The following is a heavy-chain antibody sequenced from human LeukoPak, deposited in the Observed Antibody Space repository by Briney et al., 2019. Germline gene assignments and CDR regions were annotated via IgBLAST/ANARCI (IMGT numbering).Heavy chain of an antibody. Sequence: GGSLRLSCAASGFTFSSYWMRWVRHAPGKGRVWVSRINSDGSSTSYADSVKGRFTISSDNAKNTLYLQMTSLRAEATAVYYCARTYDYVWGSYRPYYFDYWGQGTLVTVSS. CDR3: ARTYDYVWGSYRPYYFDY. CDR1: GFTFSSYW. V-gene: IGHV3-74*01. D-gene: IGHD3-16*02. CDR2: INSDGSST. J-gene: IGHJ4*02.